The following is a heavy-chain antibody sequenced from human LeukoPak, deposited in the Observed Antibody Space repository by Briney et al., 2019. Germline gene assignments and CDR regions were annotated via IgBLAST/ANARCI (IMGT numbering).Heavy chain of an antibody. J-gene: IGHJ4*02. CDR3: ARGDGGGGTMIVFVSLDY. Sequence: GSSVKVSCKASGGTFSSYAISWVRQAPGQGLEWMGGIIPIFGTANYAQKFQGRVTITTDESTSTAYMELSGLRSEDTAVYYCARGDGGGGTMIVFVSLDYWGQGTLVTVSS. D-gene: IGHD3-22*01. CDR2: IIPIFGTA. CDR1: GGTFSSYA. V-gene: IGHV1-69*05.